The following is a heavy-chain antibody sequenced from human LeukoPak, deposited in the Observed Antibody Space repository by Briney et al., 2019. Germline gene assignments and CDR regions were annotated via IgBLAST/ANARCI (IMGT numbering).Heavy chain of an antibody. CDR3: ARALNTIFGEGNYYGMDV. CDR2: ISSSGSTI. J-gene: IGHJ6*02. CDR1: GFTFSNYG. D-gene: IGHD3-3*01. V-gene: IGHV3-48*04. Sequence: PGGSLRLSCAASGFTFSNYGMHWVRQAPGKGLEWVSSISSSGSTIYYADSVKGRFTISRDNAKNSLYLQMNSLRAEDTAVYYCARALNTIFGEGNYYGMDVWGQGTTVTVSS.